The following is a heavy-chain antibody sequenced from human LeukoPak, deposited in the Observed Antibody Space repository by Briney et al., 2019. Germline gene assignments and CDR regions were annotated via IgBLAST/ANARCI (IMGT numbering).Heavy chain of an antibody. D-gene: IGHD5-24*01. V-gene: IGHV1-2*02. J-gene: IGHJ3*02. Sequence: ASVKVSCKASGYTFTGYYMHWVQQAPGQGLEWMGWINPNSGGTNYAQKFQGRVTMTRDTSISTAYMELSRLRSDDTAVYYCARVGDGSNDAFDIWGQGTMVTVSS. CDR3: ARVGDGSNDAFDI. CDR2: INPNSGGT. CDR1: GYTFTGYY.